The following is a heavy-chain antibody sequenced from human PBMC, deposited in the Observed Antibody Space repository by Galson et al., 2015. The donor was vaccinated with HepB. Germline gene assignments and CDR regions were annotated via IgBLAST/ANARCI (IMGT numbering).Heavy chain of an antibody. CDR1: GYSFTNY. J-gene: IGHJ4*02. Sequence: SGAEVKKPGESLKISCKGSGYSFTNYWIGWVRQMPGKGLEWIGYIYYSGSTNYKPSLKSRVTISVDTSKNQFSLILNSVTAADTAVYYCARLEEAYGGRGRFDYWGQGILVTVSS. D-gene: IGHD4-23*01. V-gene: IGHV4-59*08. CDR2: IYYSGST. CDR3: ARLEEAYGGRGRFDY.